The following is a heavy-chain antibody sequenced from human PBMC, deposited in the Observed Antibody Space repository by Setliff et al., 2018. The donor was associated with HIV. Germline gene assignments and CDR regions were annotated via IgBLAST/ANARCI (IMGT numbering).Heavy chain of an antibody. Sequence: ASVKVSCKASGYTFNNYGVMWVRQAPGQGLEWMGWISGYGNRKYAQKFEGRLTVTTNTSTSTAYMELRTLRSDDTAVYFCASGRGIYGSGALEAYDIWGQGTMVTVSS. CDR2: ISGYGNR. CDR3: ASGRGIYGSGALEAYDI. D-gene: IGHD3-10*01. V-gene: IGHV1-18*01. J-gene: IGHJ3*02. CDR1: GYTFNNYG.